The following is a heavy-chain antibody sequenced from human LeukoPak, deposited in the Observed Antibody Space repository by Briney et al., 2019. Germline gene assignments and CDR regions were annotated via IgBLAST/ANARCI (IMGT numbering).Heavy chain of an antibody. CDR1: GYTFTSYG. V-gene: IGHV1-18*01. CDR3: ASSVFNSNYYDSSGYYFHF. CDR2: ISAYNGNT. J-gene: IGHJ4*02. Sequence: ASMKVSCKASGYTFTSYGISWVRQAPGQGLEWMGWISAYNGNTNYAQKLQGRVTMTTDTSTSTAYMELRSLRSDDTAVYYCASSVFNSNYYDSSGYYFHFWGQGTLVTVSS. D-gene: IGHD3-22*01.